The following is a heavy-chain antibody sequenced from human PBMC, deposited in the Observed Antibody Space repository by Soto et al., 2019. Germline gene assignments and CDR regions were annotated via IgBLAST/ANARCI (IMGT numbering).Heavy chain of an antibody. V-gene: IGHV3-33*01. CDR1: GFTFSSFG. Sequence: QVQVVESGGGVVQPGRSLRLSCAASGFTFSSFGMHWVRQAPGKGLEWVSLIWYDGSKKSYGDSVKGRFTISRDNSRNTVYCRMNSLRADDTAVYYCARDASYYSLWSGYYPSRNGMDVWGQGTTVTVSS. CDR2: IWYDGSKK. CDR3: ARDASYYSLWSGYYPSRNGMDV. D-gene: IGHD3-3*01. J-gene: IGHJ6*02.